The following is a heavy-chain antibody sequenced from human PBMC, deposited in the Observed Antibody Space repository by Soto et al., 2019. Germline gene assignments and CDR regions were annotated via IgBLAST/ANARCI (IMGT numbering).Heavy chain of an antibody. V-gene: IGHV5-51*01. CDR3: ARTAAADKYYTGMDV. Sequence: EVQLVQSGAEVKKPGESLKISCKGSGYSFTSYWIGWARQMPGKGLEWMGIIYPGDSDTRYSPSFQGQVTISADKSISTAYLQWSSLKASDTAMYYCARTAAADKYYTGMDVWGQGTTVTVSS. J-gene: IGHJ6*02. CDR1: GYSFTSYW. CDR2: IYPGDSDT. D-gene: IGHD6-13*01.